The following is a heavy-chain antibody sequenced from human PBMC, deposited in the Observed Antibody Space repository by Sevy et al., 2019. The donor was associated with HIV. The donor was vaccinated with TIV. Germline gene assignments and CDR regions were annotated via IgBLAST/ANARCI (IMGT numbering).Heavy chain of an antibody. CDR2: INPNSGGT. J-gene: IGHJ4*02. V-gene: IGHV1-2*02. CDR3: ARGYQLLLGDHYYFDY. CDR1: GYTFTGYY. Sequence: ASVKVSCKASGYTFTGYYMHWVRQAPGQGLEWMGWINPNSGGTNFAQKFQGRVTVTRDTSISTAYMELSRLRSDDTAVYYCARGYQLLLGDHYYFDYWGQGTLVTVSS. D-gene: IGHD4-4*01.